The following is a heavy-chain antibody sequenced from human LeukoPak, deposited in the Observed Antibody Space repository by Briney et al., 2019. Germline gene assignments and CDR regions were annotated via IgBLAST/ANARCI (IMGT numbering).Heavy chain of an antibody. V-gene: IGHV3-15*01. CDR1: GFTFSDAW. CDR3: TTDGSTTLSNTFDY. Sequence: GGSLRLSCAASGFTFSDAWMSWGRLAPGKGLEWVGRIKNRNHGETVDYAAPVKGRFTISRDDSKTTVYLQMNSLKTEDTAIYYCTTDGSTTLSNTFDYWGQGTLVTVSS. D-gene: IGHD1-26*01. J-gene: IGHJ4*02. CDR2: IKNRNHGETV.